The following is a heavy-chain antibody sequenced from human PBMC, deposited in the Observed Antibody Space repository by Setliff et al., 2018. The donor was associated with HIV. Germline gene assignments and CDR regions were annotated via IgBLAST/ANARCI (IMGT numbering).Heavy chain of an antibody. Sequence: PGGSLRLSCAASGFTFTTYWMHWVRQAPGKGLVWVSRINSDGSSTSYADSVKGRFTISRDNAKNTLYLQMNSLRAEDTAEYYCAKELAASGLGYFDSWGRGILVTVSS. CDR2: INSDGSST. V-gene: IGHV3-74*01. CDR1: GFTFTTYW. D-gene: IGHD3-22*01. J-gene: IGHJ4*02. CDR3: AKELAASGLGYFDS.